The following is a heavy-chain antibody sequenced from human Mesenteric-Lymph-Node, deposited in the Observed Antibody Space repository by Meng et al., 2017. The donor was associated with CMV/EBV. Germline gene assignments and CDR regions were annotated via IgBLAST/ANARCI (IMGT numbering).Heavy chain of an antibody. CDR3: ARTGTQGEGFDY. D-gene: IGHD1-7*01. Sequence: GSLRLSCTVSGYSISSGYYWGWIRQPPGKGLEWIGSIYHSGSTYYNPSLKSRVTISVDTSKNQFSLKLSSVTAADTAVYYCARTGTQGEGFDYWGQGTLVTVSS. CDR2: IYHSGST. CDR1: GYSISSGYY. J-gene: IGHJ4*02. V-gene: IGHV4-38-2*02.